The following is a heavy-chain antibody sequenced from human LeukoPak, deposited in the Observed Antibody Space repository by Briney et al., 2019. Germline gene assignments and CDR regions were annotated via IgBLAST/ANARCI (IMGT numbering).Heavy chain of an antibody. CDR1: GGSISSYY. Sequence: SETLSLTCTVSGGSISSYYWSWIRQPPGKGLEWIGYIYYSGSTNYNPSLKSRVTISVDTSKNQFSLKLSSVTAADTAVYYCARDRPGYCSSTSCYTDYFDYWGQGTLVTVSS. CDR3: ARDRPGYCSSTSCYTDYFDY. CDR2: IYYSGST. V-gene: IGHV4-59*12. D-gene: IGHD2-2*02. J-gene: IGHJ4*02.